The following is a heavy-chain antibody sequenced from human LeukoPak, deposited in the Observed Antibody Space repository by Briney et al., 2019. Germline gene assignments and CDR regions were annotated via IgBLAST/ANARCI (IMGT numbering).Heavy chain of an antibody. J-gene: IGHJ4*02. V-gene: IGHV4-34*01. Sequence: SETLSLTCAVYGGPFSGYYWSWIRQPPGKGLEWIGEINHSGSTNYNPSLKSRVTMSVDTSKNQFSLKLSSVTAADTAVYYCARDGSSGWYIDYWGQGTLVTVSS. CDR3: ARDGSSGWYIDY. CDR1: GGPFSGYY. D-gene: IGHD6-19*01. CDR2: INHSGST.